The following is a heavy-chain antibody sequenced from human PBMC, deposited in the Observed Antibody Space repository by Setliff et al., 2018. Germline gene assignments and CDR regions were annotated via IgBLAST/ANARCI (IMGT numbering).Heavy chain of an antibody. J-gene: IGHJ3*02. V-gene: IGHV3-74*01. Sequence: GESLKISCAASGFTFSSYWMHWVRQAPGKGLVWVSRINSDESSTSYADSVKGRFTISRDNAKNTLYLQMSSLRAEDTAVYYCARVSSSGSYYLAMPAAFDIWGQGTMVTVSS. CDR2: INSDESST. CDR1: GFTFSSYW. CDR3: ARVSSSGSYYLAMPAAFDI. D-gene: IGHD1-26*01.